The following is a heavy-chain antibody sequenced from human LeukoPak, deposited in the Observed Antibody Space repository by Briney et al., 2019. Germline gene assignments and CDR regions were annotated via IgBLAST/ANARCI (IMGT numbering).Heavy chain of an antibody. CDR2: IYYSGST. J-gene: IGHJ5*02. V-gene: IGHV4-59*01. D-gene: IGHD1-26*01. CDR3: ARVGSYYGGDNWFDP. CDR1: GGSISSYY. Sequence: SETLSLTCTVSGGSISSYYWSWIRQPPGKGLEWIGYIYYSGSTNYNPSLKSRVTISVDTSKNQFSLKLSSVTAADTAVYYCARVGSYYGGDNWFDPWGQGTLVTVSS.